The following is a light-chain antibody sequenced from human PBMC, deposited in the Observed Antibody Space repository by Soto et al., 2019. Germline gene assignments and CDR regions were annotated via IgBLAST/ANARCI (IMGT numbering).Light chain of an antibody. CDR2: LEGSGSY. V-gene: IGLV4-60*02. J-gene: IGLJ3*02. CDR3: ETGDSNIHWV. Sequence: QLVLTQSSSASASMGSSVKLTCTLSSGHSSYIIAWHQQQPGKAPRYLMKLEGSGSYNKGSGVPDRFSGSSSGADRYRTISNLQFADAADYYGETGDSNIHWVFGGGTQLTVL. CDR1: SGHSSYI.